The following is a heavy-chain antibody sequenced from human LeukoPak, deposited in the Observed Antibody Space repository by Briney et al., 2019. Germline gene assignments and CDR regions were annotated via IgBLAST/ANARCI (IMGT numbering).Heavy chain of an antibody. CDR3: AREYCSGGSCYSWSGHYYYYYYMDV. CDR2: IIPIFGTA. CDR1: GGTFSSYA. D-gene: IGHD2-15*01. Sequence: SVKVSCKASGGTFSSYAISWVRQAPGQGLEWMGGIIPIFGTANYAQKFQGRVTITADESTSTAYMELSSLRSEDTAVYYCAREYCSGGSCYSWSGHYYYYYYMDVWGKGTTVTVSS. J-gene: IGHJ6*03. V-gene: IGHV1-69*13.